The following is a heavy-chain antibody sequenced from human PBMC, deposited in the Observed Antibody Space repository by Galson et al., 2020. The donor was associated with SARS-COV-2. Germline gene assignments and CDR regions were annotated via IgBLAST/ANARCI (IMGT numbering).Heavy chain of an antibody. D-gene: IGHD3-9*01. Sequence: ASVMDSCKASGYTFTSNGISWVRQAPGQGLEWMGWISAYNGNTNYAQKLQGRVTMTTDTSTSTAYMELRSRRSADTSVYYCARGDVLRDFDWLLHLDFWGQGTLVTVSS. CDR1: GYTFTSNG. CDR2: ISAYNGNT. CDR3: ARGDVLRDFDWLLHLDF. J-gene: IGHJ4*02. V-gene: IGHV1-18*01.